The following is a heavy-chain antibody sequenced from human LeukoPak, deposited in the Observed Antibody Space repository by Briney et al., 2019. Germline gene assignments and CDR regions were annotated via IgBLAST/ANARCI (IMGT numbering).Heavy chain of an antibody. CDR2: ISSSSSYI. CDR1: GFTFSSYS. J-gene: IGHJ4*02. D-gene: IGHD4-17*01. Sequence: GGSLRLSCAASGFTFSSYSMNWVRQAPGKGLEWVSSISSSSSYIYYADSVKGRFTISRDNAKNSLYLQMNSLRAEDTAVYYCARDAPGTVAIDYWGQGTLVTVSS. CDR3: ARDAPGTVAIDY. V-gene: IGHV3-21*04.